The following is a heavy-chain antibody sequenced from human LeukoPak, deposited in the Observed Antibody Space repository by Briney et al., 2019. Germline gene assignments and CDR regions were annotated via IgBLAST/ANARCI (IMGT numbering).Heavy chain of an antibody. CDR2: IGGSGDKT. CDR1: GFTFNRNA. V-gene: IGHV3-23*01. J-gene: IGHJ4*02. CDR3: VRRGDASSGWGDHDF. Sequence: GGSLRLSCAASGFTFNRNAISWVRQAPGKGLEWVSTIGGSGDKTFYADSVEGRFTISRDNSKNMVHLQMNSLTGEDTALYYCVRRGDASSGWGDHDFWGQGALVTVSS. D-gene: IGHD6-19*01.